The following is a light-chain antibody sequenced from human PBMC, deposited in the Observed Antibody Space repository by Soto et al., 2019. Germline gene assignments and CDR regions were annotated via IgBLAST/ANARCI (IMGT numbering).Light chain of an antibody. V-gene: IGKV1-39*01. CDR2: ATS. CDR1: ETISTY. CDR3: QQTYNTPLT. J-gene: IGKJ4*01. Sequence: TPLTPSPVSLSASVGDRVTITCRASETISTYLNWYQQKPGKAPKVLIYATSTLKTGVPSRFSGSGSGTEFILTITSLQPEDFATYYCQQTYNTPLTFGGGTKVDIK.